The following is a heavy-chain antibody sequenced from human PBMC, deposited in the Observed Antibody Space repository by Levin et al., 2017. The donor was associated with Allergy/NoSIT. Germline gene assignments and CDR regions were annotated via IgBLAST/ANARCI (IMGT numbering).Heavy chain of an antibody. V-gene: IGHV3-21*01. D-gene: IGHD2-2*01. J-gene: IGHJ5*02. CDR1: GFTFSSYS. CDR3: ARAMIVVVPAAGFDP. Sequence: AGGSLRLSCAASGFTFSSYSMNWVRQAPGKGLEWVSSISSSSSYIYYADSVKGRFTISRDNAKNSLYLQMNSLRAEDTAVYYCARAMIVVVPAAGFDPWGQGTLVTVSS. CDR2: ISSSSSYI.